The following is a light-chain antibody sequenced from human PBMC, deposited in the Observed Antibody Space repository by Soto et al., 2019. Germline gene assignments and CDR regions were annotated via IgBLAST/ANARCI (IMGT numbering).Light chain of an antibody. CDR3: PQYDNWPSVT. CDR1: QSVGRS. CDR2: GTS. V-gene: IGKV3-15*01. J-gene: IGKJ4*01. Sequence: IVMTQSPATLSVSPGERATLSCRASQSVGRSLAWYQQKPGQAPRLLIYGTSARATGIPATFSGSGSGTEFTLTISRLKTEDFAIYYCPQYDNWPSVTFGGGTKVEIK.